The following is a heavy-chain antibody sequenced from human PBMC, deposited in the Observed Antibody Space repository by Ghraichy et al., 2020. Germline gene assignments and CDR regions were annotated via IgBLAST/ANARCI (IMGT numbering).Heavy chain of an antibody. V-gene: IGHV3-23*01. CDR1: GFTFSSYA. Sequence: GESLNISCAASGFTFSSYAMSWVRQAPGKGLEWVSAISGSGGSTYYADSVKGRFTISRDNSKNTLYLQMNSLRAEDTAVYYCAKSSYSSSWNYYYYYMDVWGKGTSVTVSS. J-gene: IGHJ6*03. D-gene: IGHD6-13*01. CDR2: ISGSGGST. CDR3: AKSSYSSSWNYYYYYMDV.